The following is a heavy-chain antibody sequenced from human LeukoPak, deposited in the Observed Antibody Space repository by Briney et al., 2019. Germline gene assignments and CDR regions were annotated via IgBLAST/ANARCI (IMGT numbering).Heavy chain of an antibody. D-gene: IGHD3-3*01. CDR1: GGSISSYY. Sequence: SETLSLTXTVSGGSISSYYWSWIRQPAGKGLEWIGSIYYSGSTYYNPSLKSRVTISVDTSKNQFSLKLSSVTAADTAVYYCARRPYYDFWSGYRFDPWGQGTLVTVSS. V-gene: IGHV4-59*05. CDR3: ARRPYYDFWSGYRFDP. CDR2: IYYSGST. J-gene: IGHJ5*02.